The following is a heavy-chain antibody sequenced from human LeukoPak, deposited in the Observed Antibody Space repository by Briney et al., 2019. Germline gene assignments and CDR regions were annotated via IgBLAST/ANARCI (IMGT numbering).Heavy chain of an antibody. Sequence: SETLSLTCAVYGGSFSGNYWNWIRQPPGKGLEWIGEINHSGSTSYNPSLKSRVTISGDTSKNQFSLKLSSVTAADTAVYYCARDRMGLTSLGRSALDSWGQGILVIVSS. CDR3: ARDRMGLTSLGRSALDS. D-gene: IGHD4/OR15-4a*01. J-gene: IGHJ4*02. CDR2: INHSGST. V-gene: IGHV4-34*01. CDR1: GGSFSGNY.